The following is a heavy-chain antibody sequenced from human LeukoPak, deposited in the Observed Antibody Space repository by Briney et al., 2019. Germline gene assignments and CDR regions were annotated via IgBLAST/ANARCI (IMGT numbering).Heavy chain of an antibody. J-gene: IGHJ4*02. D-gene: IGHD3-3*01. CDR1: GGSISSSNYY. CDR3: ARGGEWFTFDY. Sequence: SETLSLSCTVSGGSISSSNYYWGWIRQPPGKGLEWIGNIFYSGSTSYNPSLKSRVTISVDTSKNQFSLKLSSVTAADTAVYYCARGGEWFTFDYWGQGTLVTVSS. CDR2: IFYSGST. V-gene: IGHV4-39*07.